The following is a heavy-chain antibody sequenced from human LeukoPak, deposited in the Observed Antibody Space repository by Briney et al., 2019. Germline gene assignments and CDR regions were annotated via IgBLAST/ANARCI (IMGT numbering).Heavy chain of an antibody. J-gene: IGHJ5*02. CDR3: ARDLGYGALDP. CDR2: INPDGSQT. CDR1: GFTFSSYW. D-gene: IGHD4-17*01. V-gene: IGHV3-7*01. Sequence: GGSLRLSCAASGFTFSSYWMNWVRQAPGKGLEWVALINPDGSQTNYVDSVKGRLTISRDNAEHSLYLPMTSLRAEDTAVYYCARDLGYGALDPWGQGTLVTVSS.